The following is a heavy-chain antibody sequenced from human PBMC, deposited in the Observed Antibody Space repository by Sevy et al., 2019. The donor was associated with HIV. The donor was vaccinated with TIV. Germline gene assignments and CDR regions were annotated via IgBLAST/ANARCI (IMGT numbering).Heavy chain of an antibody. V-gene: IGHV3-23*01. Sequence: GGSLRLSCAASGFTFSGYAMSWVRQAPGKGLEWVSSISASGDTIKYADSVRGRFTLSRDNSKNTLYLQMNSLRSEDTALYYCAKGPGDLAWLVFDYWGRGTLVTVSS. CDR3: AKGPGDLAWLVFDY. J-gene: IGHJ4*02. CDR2: ISASGDTI. D-gene: IGHD6-19*01. CDR1: GFTFSGYA.